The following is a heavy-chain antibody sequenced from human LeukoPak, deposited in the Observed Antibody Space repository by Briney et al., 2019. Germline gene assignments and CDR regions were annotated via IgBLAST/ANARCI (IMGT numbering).Heavy chain of an antibody. CDR2: ISGDGGST. Sequence: TGGSLRLSCAASGFTFDDYAMHWVRQAPGKGLEWVSLISGDGGSTYYADSVKVRFTISRDNSKNSLYLQMNSLRTEDTALYYCARNYDFWSGYWNWFDPWGQGTLVTVSS. CDR1: GFTFDDYA. J-gene: IGHJ5*02. D-gene: IGHD3-3*01. V-gene: IGHV3-43*02. CDR3: ARNYDFWSGYWNWFDP.